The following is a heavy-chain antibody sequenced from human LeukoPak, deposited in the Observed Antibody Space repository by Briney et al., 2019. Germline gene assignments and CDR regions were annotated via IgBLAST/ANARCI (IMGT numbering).Heavy chain of an antibody. V-gene: IGHV4-59*01. CDR2: IYYSGST. Sequence: SETLSLTCTVSGGSISSYYWSWIRQPPGKGLEWIGYIYYSGSTNYNPSLKSRVTISVDTSKNQFPLKLSSVTAADTAVYYCAISNYDILTGYPTSFDYWGQGTLVTVSS. CDR1: GGSISSYY. J-gene: IGHJ4*02. CDR3: AISNYDILTGYPTSFDY. D-gene: IGHD3-9*01.